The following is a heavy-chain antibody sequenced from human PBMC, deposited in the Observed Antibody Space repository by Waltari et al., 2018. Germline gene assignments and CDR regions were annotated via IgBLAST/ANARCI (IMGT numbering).Heavy chain of an antibody. J-gene: IGHJ5*02. Sequence: QLQLQESGPGLVKPSGTVSLSCAVSGYSVSSSYLWNWVRQSPQRGLEWIGQVHGSGRTNYNPSFASRVTVSLDTSKNLFSLKVTSATAADTAVYYCARDRGRGLYLDTWGPGTLVTVSP. V-gene: IGHV4-4*02. CDR3: ARDRGRGLYLDT. CDR2: VHGSGRT. CDR1: GYSVSSSYL. D-gene: IGHD2-15*01.